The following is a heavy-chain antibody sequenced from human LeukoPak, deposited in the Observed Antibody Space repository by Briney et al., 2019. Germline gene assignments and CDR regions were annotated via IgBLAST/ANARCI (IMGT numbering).Heavy chain of an antibody. V-gene: IGHV3-23*01. CDR2: ISGSGGST. CDR1: GFTFSSYA. Sequence: GGSLRLSCAASGFTFSSYAMSWVRQAPGKGLEWVSAISGSGGSTYYADSVKGRFTISRDNSKNTLYLQINSLRAEDTAVYYCAKVSLIVVVTAALDYWGQGTLVTVSS. CDR3: AKVSLIVVVTAALDY. D-gene: IGHD2-21*02. J-gene: IGHJ4*02.